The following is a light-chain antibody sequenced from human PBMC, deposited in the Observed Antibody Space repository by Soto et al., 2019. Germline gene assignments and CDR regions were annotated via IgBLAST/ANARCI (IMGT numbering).Light chain of an antibody. CDR1: SSDVGGYDF. Sequence: QSVLTQPASMSGSVGQSITISCTGTSSDVGGYDFVSWYQHHPGKAPKLIIYEVRTRPSGVSDRFSGSKSGNTASLTISGLQAEEEADYYCSSYTSDWGVFGTGTKATVL. V-gene: IGLV2-14*01. CDR3: SSYTSDWGV. CDR2: EVR. J-gene: IGLJ1*01.